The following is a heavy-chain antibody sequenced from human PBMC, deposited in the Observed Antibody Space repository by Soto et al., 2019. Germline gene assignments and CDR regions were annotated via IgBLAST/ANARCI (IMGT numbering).Heavy chain of an antibody. CDR3: AKPFKLLWFGELLYNYYYGMDV. CDR2: ISYDGSNK. J-gene: IGHJ6*02. Sequence: GGSLRLSCAASGFTFSSYGMHWVRQAPGKGLEWVAVISYDGSNKYYADSVKGRFTISRDNSKNTLYLQMNSLRAEDTAVYYCAKPFKLLWFGELLYNYYYGMDVWGQGTTVTVSS. D-gene: IGHD3-10*01. CDR1: GFTFSSYG. V-gene: IGHV3-30*18.